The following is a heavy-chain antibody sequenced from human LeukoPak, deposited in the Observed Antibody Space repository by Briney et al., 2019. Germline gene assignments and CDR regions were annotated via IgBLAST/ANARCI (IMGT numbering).Heavy chain of an antibody. CDR1: GFTFSSYA. CDR2: ISYDGSNK. D-gene: IGHD3-10*01. CDR3: AGVRGAWNAFDI. Sequence: GRSLRLSCAASGFTFSSYAMHWVRQAPGKGLEWVAVISYDGSNKYYADSVKGRFTISRDNPKNTLYLQMNSLRAEDTAVYYCAGVRGAWNAFDIWGQGTMVTVSS. V-gene: IGHV3-30-3*01. J-gene: IGHJ3*02.